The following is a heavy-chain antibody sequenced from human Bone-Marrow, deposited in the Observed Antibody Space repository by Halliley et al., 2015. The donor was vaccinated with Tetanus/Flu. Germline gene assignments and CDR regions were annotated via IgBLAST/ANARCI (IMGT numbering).Heavy chain of an antibody. CDR2: IYYDGKT. D-gene: IGHD1-26*01. CDR1: GGSISTYY. J-gene: IGHJ4*02. CDR3: ARDKDYGGRLDH. Sequence: TLSLTCTVSGGSISTYYWSWIRRPPGKGLEWIGYIYYDGKTKNNPSLESRVAISIDTSKNQFFLNLKSITAADTAVYYCARDKDYGGRLDHWGRGTLVTVST. V-gene: IGHV4-59*01.